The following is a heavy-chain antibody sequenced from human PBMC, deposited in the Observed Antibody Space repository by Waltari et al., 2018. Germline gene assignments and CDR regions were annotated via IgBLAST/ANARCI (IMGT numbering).Heavy chain of an antibody. V-gene: IGHV1-3*01. CDR1: GYTFTSYA. CDR2: INAGNGNT. Sequence: QVQLVQSGAEVKKPGASVKVSCKASGYTFTSYAMHWVRQAPGLRLEWMGWINAGNGNTKYSQKFQGRVTITRDTSASTAYMELSSLRSEDTAVYYCARLTYYYDSSGYQDAFDIWGQGTMVTVSS. J-gene: IGHJ3*02. D-gene: IGHD3-22*01. CDR3: ARLTYYYDSSGYQDAFDI.